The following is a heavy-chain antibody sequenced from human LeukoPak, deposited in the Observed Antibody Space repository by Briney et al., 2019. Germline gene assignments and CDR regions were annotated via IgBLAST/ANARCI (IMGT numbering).Heavy chain of an antibody. J-gene: IGHJ3*02. CDR2: ISAYNGNT. Sequence: ASVKVSCKAPGYTFTSYGISWVRQAPGQGLEWMGWISAYNGNTNYAQKLQGRVTMTTDTSTSTAYMELRSLRSDDTAVYYCARGDYGDYVCAFDIWGQGTMVTVSS. V-gene: IGHV1-18*04. D-gene: IGHD4-17*01. CDR3: ARGDYGDYVCAFDI. CDR1: GYTFTSYG.